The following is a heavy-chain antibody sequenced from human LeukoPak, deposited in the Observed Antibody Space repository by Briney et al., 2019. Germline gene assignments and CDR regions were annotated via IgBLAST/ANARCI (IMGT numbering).Heavy chain of an antibody. CDR2: IIPIFGTA. CDR3: ARAESSGPERLVLVHFDY. V-gene: IGHV1-69*13. J-gene: IGHJ4*02. CDR1: GGTFSSYA. Sequence: ASVKVSCKASGGTFSSYAISWVRQAPGQGLEWMGGIIPIFGTANYAQKFQGRVTITADESMSTAYMELSSLRSEDTAVYYCARAESSGPERLVLVHFDYWGQGTLVTVSS. D-gene: IGHD1-1*01.